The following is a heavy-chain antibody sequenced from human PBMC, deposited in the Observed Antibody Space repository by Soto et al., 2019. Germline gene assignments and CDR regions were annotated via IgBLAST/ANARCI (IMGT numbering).Heavy chain of an antibody. D-gene: IGHD3-10*01. J-gene: IGHJ4*02. Sequence: EVQLLESGGGLVQPGGSLRPSCAASGFVFSSYAMSWVRQAPGKGLEWVSTISGSGGNTYYADSVKGRFTISRDNSKNTLYLQMNSLRAEDTALYYCAKDPRVHYYGSGSSSYWGQGTLVTVSS. CDR3: AKDPRVHYYGSGSSSY. CDR2: ISGSGGNT. V-gene: IGHV3-23*01. CDR1: GFVFSSYA.